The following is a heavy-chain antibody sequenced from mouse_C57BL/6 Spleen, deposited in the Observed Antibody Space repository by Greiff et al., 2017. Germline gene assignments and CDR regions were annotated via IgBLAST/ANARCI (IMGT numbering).Heavy chain of an antibody. CDR1: GFSLTSYG. CDR3: ATPSFAY. J-gene: IGHJ3*01. Sequence: QVQLKESGPGLVQPSQSLSITCTVSGFSLTSYGVHWVRQPPGKGLEWLGVIWSGGSTDYNAAFISRLSISKDNSKSQVFFKMNSLHADDTAIYYCATPSFAYWGQGTLVTVSA. CDR2: IWSGGST. V-gene: IGHV2-4*01.